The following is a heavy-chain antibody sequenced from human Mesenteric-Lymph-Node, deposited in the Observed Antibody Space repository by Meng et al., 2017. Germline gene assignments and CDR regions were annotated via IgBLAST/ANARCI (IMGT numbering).Heavy chain of an antibody. CDR2: IRSKAYGGTT. CDR3: NGAGGRSSWYDAFDI. D-gene: IGHD6-13*01. J-gene: IGHJ3*02. V-gene: IGHV3-49*04. Sequence: QTLSLTCAASGFTFGDYAMSWVRQAPGKGLEWVGFIRSKAYGGTTEYAASVKGRFTISRDDSKSIAYLQMNSLKTEDTAVYYCNGAGGRSSWYDAFDIWGQGTMVTVSS. CDR1: GFTFGDYA.